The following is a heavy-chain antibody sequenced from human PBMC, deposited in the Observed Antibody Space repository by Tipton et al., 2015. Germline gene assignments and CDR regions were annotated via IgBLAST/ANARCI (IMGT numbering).Heavy chain of an antibody. CDR3: ARAAELGLYCMDV. Sequence: SLRLSCAASGFTFSRSNMHWVRQATGNGLEWVSSIGTAGDTYYAGSVKGRFTISRGNANNSLYLQMNSLRAGDTAVYYCARAAELGLYCMDVWGQGTTVTVSS. V-gene: IGHV3-13*01. D-gene: IGHD2-8*01. CDR2: IGTAGDT. CDR1: GFTFSRSN. J-gene: IGHJ6*02.